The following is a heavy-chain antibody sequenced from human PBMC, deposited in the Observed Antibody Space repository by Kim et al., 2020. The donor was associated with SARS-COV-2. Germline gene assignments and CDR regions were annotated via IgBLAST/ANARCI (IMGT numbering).Heavy chain of an antibody. J-gene: IGHJ4*02. D-gene: IGHD5-18*01. V-gene: IGHV4-61*01. CDR3: ARAKGFVDTAMVVDY. CDR2: IYYSGST. Sequence: SETLSLTCTVSGGSVSSGSYYWSWIRQPPGKGLEWIGYIYYSGSTNYNPSLKSRVTISVDTSKNQFSLKLSSVTAADTAVYYCARAKGFVDTAMVVDYWGQGTLVTVSS. CDR1: GGSVSSGSYY.